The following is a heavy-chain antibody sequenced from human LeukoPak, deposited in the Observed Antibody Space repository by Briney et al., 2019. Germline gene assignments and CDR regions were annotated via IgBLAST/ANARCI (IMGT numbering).Heavy chain of an antibody. CDR1: GFTVSSNY. J-gene: IGHJ3*02. CDR2: TYSGGST. CDR3: ARVRGGSSWPDAFDI. V-gene: IGHV3-66*01. Sequence: GGSLRLSCAASGFTVSSNYMSWVRQAPGKGLEWVSLTYSGGSTYYADSVKGRFTISRDNSKNTMYLQMNSLRAEDTAVYYCARVRGGSSWPDAFDIWGQGTMVTVSS. D-gene: IGHD6-13*01.